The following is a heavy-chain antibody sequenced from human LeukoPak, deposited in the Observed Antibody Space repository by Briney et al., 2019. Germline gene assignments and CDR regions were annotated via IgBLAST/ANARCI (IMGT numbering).Heavy chain of an antibody. CDR1: GFTFDDYG. J-gene: IGHJ4*02. V-gene: IGHV3-20*04. Sequence: PGGSLRLXCAASGFTFDDYGMSWVHQAPGKGLEWVSGINWNGGSTGYADSVKGRFTISRDNAKNSLYLQMNSLRAEDTALYYCARDLGGSYDYVWGSFDYWGQGTLVTVSS. CDR2: INWNGGST. CDR3: ARDLGGSYDYVWGSFDY. D-gene: IGHD3-16*01.